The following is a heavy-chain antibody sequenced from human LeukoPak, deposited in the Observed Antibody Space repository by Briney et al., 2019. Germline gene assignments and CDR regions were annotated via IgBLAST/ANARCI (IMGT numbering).Heavy chain of an antibody. CDR2: IIPIFGTA. CDR3: AREGPGDYRLVRNYYYYGMDV. V-gene: IGHV1-69*01. Sequence: SVKVSCKASGGTFSSYAISWVRQAPGQGLEWMGGIIPIFGTANYAQKFQGRVTITADESTSTAYMELSSLRSEDTAVYYCAREGPGDYRLVRNYYYYGMDVWGQGTTVTVSS. D-gene: IGHD4-17*01. J-gene: IGHJ6*02. CDR1: GGTFSSYA.